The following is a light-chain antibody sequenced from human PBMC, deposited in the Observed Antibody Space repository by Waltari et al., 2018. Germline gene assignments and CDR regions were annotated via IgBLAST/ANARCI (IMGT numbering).Light chain of an antibody. CDR2: GAY. V-gene: IGKV3-20*01. CDR1: QSVSSTY. CDR3: QLYDTSHMYT. Sequence: EIVLTQSPDTLSLSPGERATLSCRASQSVSSTYLVGNQHNPGQAPRLLIYGAYTRATGIPDRFSGSGSGTDFTLTISRLEPEDFAVYYCQLYDTSHMYTFGQGTKLEIK. J-gene: IGKJ2*01.